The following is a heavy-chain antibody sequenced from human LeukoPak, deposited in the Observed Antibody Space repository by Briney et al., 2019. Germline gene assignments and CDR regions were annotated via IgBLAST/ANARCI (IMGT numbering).Heavy chain of an antibody. CDR3: ARGYCSGGSCPPYYYHGMDV. Sequence: ASVKVSCKASGYTFTSYDINWVRQATGQGLEWMGWMNPNSGNTGYAQKFQGRVTMTRNTSISTAYMELSSLRSEDTAVYYCARGYCSGGSCPPYYYHGMDVWGQGTTVTVSS. D-gene: IGHD2-15*01. CDR1: GYTFTSYD. J-gene: IGHJ6*02. CDR2: MNPNSGNT. V-gene: IGHV1-8*01.